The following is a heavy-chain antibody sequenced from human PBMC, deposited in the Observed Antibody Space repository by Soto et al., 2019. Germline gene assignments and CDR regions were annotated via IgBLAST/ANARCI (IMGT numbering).Heavy chain of an antibody. D-gene: IGHD3-3*01. CDR1: GFTFDDYA. CDR2: ISWNSGSI. CDR3: AKAFWESMTVQH. J-gene: IGHJ1*01. Sequence: EVQLVESGGGLVQPGRSLRLSCAASGFTFDDYAMHWVRQAPGKGLEWVSGISWNSGSIGYADSVKGRFTISRDNAKNSLYLQMNSLRAEDTALYYCAKAFWESMTVQHWGQGTLVTVSS. V-gene: IGHV3-9*01.